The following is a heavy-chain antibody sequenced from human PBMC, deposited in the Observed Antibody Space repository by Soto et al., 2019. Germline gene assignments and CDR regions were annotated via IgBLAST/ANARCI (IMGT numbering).Heavy chain of an antibody. V-gene: IGHV4-59*01. CDR1: GVSISSYY. CDR2: IYYSGST. CDR3: ARDLGAYYYDSSGRGARNWFDP. J-gene: IGHJ5*02. D-gene: IGHD3-22*01. Sequence: PSETLSLTCTVSGVSISSYYWIWIRQPPGKGLEWIGYIYYSGSTNYNPSLKSRVTISVDTSKNQFSLKLSSVTAADTAVYYCARDLGAYYYDSSGRGARNWFDPWGQGTLVTVSS.